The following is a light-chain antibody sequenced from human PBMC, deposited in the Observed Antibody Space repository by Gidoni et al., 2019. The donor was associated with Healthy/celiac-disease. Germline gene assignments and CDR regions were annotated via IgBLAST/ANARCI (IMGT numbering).Light chain of an antibody. Sequence: SYVLPQPPSVSWAPGQTARITWGGNNIGSKSVHWYQQKPGQAPVLVVYDDSDRPSGIPERFSGSNSGNTATLTISRVEAGDEADYYCQVWDSSSDHAVFGGGTQLTVL. CDR3: QVWDSSSDHAV. CDR1: NIGSKS. J-gene: IGLJ7*01. V-gene: IGLV3-21*02. CDR2: DDS.